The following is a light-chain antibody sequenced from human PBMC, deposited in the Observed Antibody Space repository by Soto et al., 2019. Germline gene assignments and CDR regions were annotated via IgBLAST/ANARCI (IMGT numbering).Light chain of an antibody. CDR1: QSVSSY. CDR2: DAS. J-gene: IGKJ1*01. V-gene: IGKV3-11*01. CDR3: QQRSTAWT. Sequence: IVLTQSPATLSLSPGERATLSCRASQSVSSYLAWYQQKPGQAPRLLIYDASNRATGIPARFSGSGSGTDFTLPISGLEPQDFAVYYCQQRSTAWTFGQGTKVEIK.